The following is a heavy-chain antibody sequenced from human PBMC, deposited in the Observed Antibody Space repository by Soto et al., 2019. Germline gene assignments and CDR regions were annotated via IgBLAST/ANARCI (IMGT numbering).Heavy chain of an antibody. CDR3: ARIWGPYYYYGMDV. V-gene: IGHV2-26*01. Sequence: QVTLKESGPVLVKPTETLTLTCTVSGFSLSNARMGVSWIRQPPGKALEWLAHIFSNDEKSYSTSLKSRLTISTDTSKSQVVLTMTNMDPVDTATYYFARIWGPYYYYGMDVWGQGTTVTVSS. D-gene: IGHD7-27*01. J-gene: IGHJ6*02. CDR2: IFSNDEK. CDR1: GFSLSNARMG.